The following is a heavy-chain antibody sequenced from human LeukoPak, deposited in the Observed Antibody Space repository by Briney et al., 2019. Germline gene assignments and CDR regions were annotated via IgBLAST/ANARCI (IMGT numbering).Heavy chain of an antibody. CDR1: GFTLSSYG. CDR3: AKSLELGAMAYYFDY. J-gene: IGHJ4*02. Sequence: GGSLRLSCAASGFTLSSYGMHWVRQAPGKGLEWVALISYDGSNKYYADSVKGRFAISRDNSKNTLYLQMNSLRAEDTAVYYCAKSLELGAMAYYFDYWGQGTWSPSPQ. CDR2: ISYDGSNK. D-gene: IGHD5-18*01. V-gene: IGHV3-30*18.